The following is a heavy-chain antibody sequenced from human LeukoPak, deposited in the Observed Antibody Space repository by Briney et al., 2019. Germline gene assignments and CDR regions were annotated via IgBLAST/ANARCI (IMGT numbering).Heavy chain of an antibody. CDR2: IIPIFGTA. CDR1: GGTFSSYA. CDR3: AIPNYDILTGPDLYYFDY. D-gene: IGHD3-9*01. J-gene: IGHJ4*02. V-gene: IGHV1-69*13. Sequence: SVKVSCKASGGTFSSYAISWVRQAPGQGLEWMGGIIPIFGTANYAQKFQGRVTITADESTSIAYMELSSLRSEDTAVYYCAIPNYDILTGPDLYYFDYWGQGTLVTVSS.